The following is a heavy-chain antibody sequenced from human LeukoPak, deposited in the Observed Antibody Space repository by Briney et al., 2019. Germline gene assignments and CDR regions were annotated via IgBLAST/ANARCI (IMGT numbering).Heavy chain of an antibody. Sequence: SETLSLTCTVSGGSISSGSYYWSWIRQPAGKGLEWIGRIYTSGSTNYNPSLKSRVTISVDTSKNQFSLKLSSVTAADTAVYYCARMRWGTVTTEAYYYYYGMDVWGQGTTVTVSS. CDR3: ARMRWGTVTTEAYYYYYGMDV. J-gene: IGHJ6*02. CDR2: IYTSGST. V-gene: IGHV4-61*02. CDR1: GGSISSGSYY. D-gene: IGHD4-17*01.